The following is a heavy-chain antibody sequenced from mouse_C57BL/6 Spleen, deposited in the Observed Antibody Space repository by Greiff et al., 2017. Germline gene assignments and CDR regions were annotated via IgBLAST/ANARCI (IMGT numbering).Heavy chain of an antibody. CDR2: LSSGGSYT. CDR1: GFTFSSYG. J-gene: IGHJ2*01. D-gene: IGHD1-1*01. V-gene: IGHV5-6*01. CDR3: ARCYGSSYYFDY. Sequence: EVMLVESGGDLVKPGGSLKLSCAASGFTFSSYGMSWVRQTPDKRLAWVATLSSGGSYTYYPDTVTGRFTISRDNAKNTLYLQMSSLTSEDTAMYYGARCYGSSYYFDYGGQGTTLTVAS.